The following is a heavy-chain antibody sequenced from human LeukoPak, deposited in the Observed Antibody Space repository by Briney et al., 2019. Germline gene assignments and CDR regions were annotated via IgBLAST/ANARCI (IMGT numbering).Heavy chain of an antibody. CDR3: AKERNYYGLGSYDYFFDH. CDR1: GFTFSSHG. V-gene: IGHV3-33*06. J-gene: IGHJ4*02. Sequence: GGSLRLSCAASGFTFSSHGMHWVRQAPGKGLEWVALICYDGSIKYYADSVKGRFTISRDNSKHTLYLQMNSLRAEDTAVYFCAKERNYYGLGSYDYFFDHWGQGTLVTVSS. D-gene: IGHD3-10*01. CDR2: ICYDGSIK.